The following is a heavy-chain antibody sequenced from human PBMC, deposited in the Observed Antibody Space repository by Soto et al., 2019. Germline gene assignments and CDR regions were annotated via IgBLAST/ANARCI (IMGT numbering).Heavy chain of an antibody. D-gene: IGHD3-22*01. CDR1: GGSFSGYY. J-gene: IGHJ6*02. CDR2: INHSGST. V-gene: IGHV4-34*01. Sequence: PSETLSLTCAVCGGSFSGYYWSWIRQPPGKGLEWIGEINHSGSTNYNPSLKSRVTISVDTSKNQFSLKLSSVTAADTAVYYCAPLQRISGYYIYYYGMDVWGQGTTVTASS. CDR3: APLQRISGYYIYYYGMDV.